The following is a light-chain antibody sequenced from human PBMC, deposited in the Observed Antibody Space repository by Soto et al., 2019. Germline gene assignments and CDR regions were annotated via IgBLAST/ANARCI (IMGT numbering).Light chain of an antibody. CDR1: SSDVGEENY. CDR2: EVS. CDR3: ASWDDSLTARV. Sequence: QSVLTQPPSASGSPGQSVTITCSGTSSDVGEENYVSWYQQHPGKVPKLILYEVSKRPSGVPDRFSGSKSGTSASLAISGLQSEDEAHYYCASWDDSLTARVFGGGTQLTVL. J-gene: IGLJ3*02. V-gene: IGLV2-8*01.